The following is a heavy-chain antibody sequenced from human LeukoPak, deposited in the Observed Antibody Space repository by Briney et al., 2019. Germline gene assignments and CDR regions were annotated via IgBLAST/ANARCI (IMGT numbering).Heavy chain of an antibody. Sequence: GGSLRLSCAASGFTFSSYAMSWVRQAPGKGLEWVSAISGSGGSTYYADSVKGRFTVSRDNSKNTLYLQMNSLRAEDTAVYYCAKNPRQYYYDSSGYFIGYWGQGTLVTVSS. D-gene: IGHD3-22*01. CDR1: GFTFSSYA. V-gene: IGHV3-23*01. CDR2: ISGSGGST. J-gene: IGHJ4*02. CDR3: AKNPRQYYYDSSGYFIGY.